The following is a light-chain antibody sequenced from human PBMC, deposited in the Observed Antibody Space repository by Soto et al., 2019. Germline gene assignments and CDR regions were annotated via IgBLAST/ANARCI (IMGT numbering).Light chain of an antibody. V-gene: IGKV3-20*01. Sequence: EIVLTQSPGTLSLSPGERANLSCRASQSGGSNYLAWYQQKPGQAPRLLIYGASSRASGIPDRFSGSGSGTDFTLTISRLEPEDFAVYYCQQYGSSPPYTFGQGTKLEIK. CDR3: QQYGSSPPYT. CDR1: QSGGSNY. J-gene: IGKJ2*01. CDR2: GAS.